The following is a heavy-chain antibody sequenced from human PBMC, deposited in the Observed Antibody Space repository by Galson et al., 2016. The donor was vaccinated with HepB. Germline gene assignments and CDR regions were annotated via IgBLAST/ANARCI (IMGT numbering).Heavy chain of an antibody. D-gene: IGHD2-21*01. CDR2: LYASGKT. CDR1: GFIVSSNY. Sequence: SLRLSCAASGFIVSSNYMSWVRQAPGNGLEWVSVLYASGKTYYADSVKGRSTISRDNSKNILFLQMNSLRAEDTAVYYCTRGWIREYSSGNGGGNGGDHWGQGTLVTVSS. J-gene: IGHJ4*02. CDR3: TRGWIREYSSGNGGGNGGDH. V-gene: IGHV3-53*01.